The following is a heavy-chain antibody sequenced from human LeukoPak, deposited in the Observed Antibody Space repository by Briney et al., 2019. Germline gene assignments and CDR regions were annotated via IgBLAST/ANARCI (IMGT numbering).Heavy chain of an antibody. J-gene: IGHJ5*02. CDR2: IYNSGIT. CDR3: ARDSGTTGEVKFDP. D-gene: IGHD3-10*01. Sequence: SETLSLTCTVSGGSISSNYYWSWIRQPAGKGLEYIGRIYNSGITNYNPSLKSRVTISVDTSKNQFSLKLSSVTAADTGVYSCARDSGTTGEVKFDPWGRGTLVTVSS. V-gene: IGHV4-4*07. CDR1: GGSISSNYY.